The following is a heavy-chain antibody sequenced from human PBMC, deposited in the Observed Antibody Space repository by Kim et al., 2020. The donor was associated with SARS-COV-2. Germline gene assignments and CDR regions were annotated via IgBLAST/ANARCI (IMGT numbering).Heavy chain of an antibody. CDR2: IGSKVYGGTT. V-gene: IGHV3-49*04. D-gene: IGHD2-8*02. Sequence: GGSLRLSCTASGFTFGDYAMSWVRQAPGKGLEWVGLIGSKVYGGTTQYSASVKGRFTISSDDSGVIAYLHMNSLKTEDIAVYYCTRDSDPYNSYWFSYWGQGALVTVSS. CDR1: GFTFGDYA. CDR3: TRDSDPYNSYWFSY. J-gene: IGHJ4*02.